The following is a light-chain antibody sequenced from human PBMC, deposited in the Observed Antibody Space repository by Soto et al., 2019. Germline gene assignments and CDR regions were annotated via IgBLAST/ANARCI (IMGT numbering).Light chain of an antibody. CDR1: QSVSGY. V-gene: IGKV3-11*01. CDR2: DAS. Sequence: EIVLTQSPATLSLSPGERATLSCRASQSVSGYLAWYQQKPGQAPRLLIYDASSRASGIPARFSGSGSGTDFTLTISSLEPEDFAVYYCQQRGNWPWTFGQGTKVEIK. J-gene: IGKJ1*01. CDR3: QQRGNWPWT.